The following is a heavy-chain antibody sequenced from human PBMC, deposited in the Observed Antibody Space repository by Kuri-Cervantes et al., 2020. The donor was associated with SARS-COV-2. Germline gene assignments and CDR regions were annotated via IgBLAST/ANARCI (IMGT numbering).Heavy chain of an antibody. CDR3: ARGSGIAARPSTYNWFDT. CDR2: INHSGST. V-gene: IGHV4-34*01. CDR1: GGSFSGYY. J-gene: IGHJ5*02. Sequence: ESLKISCAVYGGSFSGYYWSWIRQPPGKGLEWIGEINHSGSTNYNPSLKSRVTISVDTSKNQFSLKLSSVTAADTAVYYCARGSGIAARPSTYNWFDTWGQGTLVTVSS. D-gene: IGHD6-6*01.